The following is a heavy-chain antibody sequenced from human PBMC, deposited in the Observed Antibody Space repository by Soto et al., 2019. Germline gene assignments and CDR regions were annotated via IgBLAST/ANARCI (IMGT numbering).Heavy chain of an antibody. CDR2: STNNGDRA. J-gene: IGHJ4*02. Sequence: PGGSLRLSCVASGFTFSDHAMTWVRQAPGKGLEWVSTSTNNGDRAFYADSVKGRFTVSRDRSNNTLCLQMNSLRVDDTAVYFCARPPLYSSGGYFDSWGQGTLVTVSS. D-gene: IGHD6-19*01. CDR1: GFTFSDHA. V-gene: IGHV3-23*01. CDR3: ARPPLYSSGGYFDS.